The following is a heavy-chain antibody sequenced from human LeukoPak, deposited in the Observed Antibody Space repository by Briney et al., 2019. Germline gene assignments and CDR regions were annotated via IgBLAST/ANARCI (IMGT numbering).Heavy chain of an antibody. CDR3: ARDRAHSGSYSNWFDP. Sequence: SETLSLTCTVSGGSISSYYWSWIRQPPGKGLEWIGYIYYSGSTNYNPSLKSRVTISVDTSKNQFSLKLSSVTAADTAVYYCARDRAHSGSYSNWFDPWGQGNLVTVSS. CDR2: IYYSGST. J-gene: IGHJ5*02. D-gene: IGHD1-26*01. CDR1: GGSISSYY. V-gene: IGHV4-59*01.